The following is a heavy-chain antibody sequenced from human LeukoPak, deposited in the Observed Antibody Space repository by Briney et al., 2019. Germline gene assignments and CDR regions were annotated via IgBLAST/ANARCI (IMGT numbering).Heavy chain of an antibody. CDR3: ARASGSYDY. CDR1: GFTFSIYG. D-gene: IGHD1-26*01. V-gene: IGHV3-33*01. J-gene: IGHJ4*02. CDR2: IWNDGSVR. Sequence: GGSLRLSCAASGFTFSIYGLHWVRQAPGKGLEWVAVIWNDGSVRYYADSVKGRFTISRDNSKNTLYLQMNSLRAEDTAVYYCARASGSYDYWGQGALVTVSS.